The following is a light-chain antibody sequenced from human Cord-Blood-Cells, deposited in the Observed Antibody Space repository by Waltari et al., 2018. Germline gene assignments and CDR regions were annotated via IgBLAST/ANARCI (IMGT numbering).Light chain of an antibody. CDR2: DVS. V-gene: IGLV2-14*01. Sequence: QSALTQPASVSGSPGQSITISCTGTSSDVGGYNYVSWYQQHPGKAPKLMIYDVSTRPSGVSNRFSGSKSGNTASLTISGLQAEDEADYYCSSYTSSRTWVFGGGTKLTVL. CDR3: SSYTSSRTWV. J-gene: IGLJ3*02. CDR1: SSDVGGYNY.